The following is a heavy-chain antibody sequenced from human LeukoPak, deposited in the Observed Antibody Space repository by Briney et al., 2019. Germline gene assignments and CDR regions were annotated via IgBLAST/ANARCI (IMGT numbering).Heavy chain of an antibody. CDR3: AGGENGEPFDY. J-gene: IGHJ4*02. CDR2: IYYSGST. Sequence: SETLSLTCTVSGGSISSYYWSWIRQPPGKGLEWIGYIYYSGSTNYNPSPKSRVTISVDTSKNQFSLKLSSVTAADTAVYYCAGGENGEPFDYWGQGTLVTVSS. V-gene: IGHV4-59*01. D-gene: IGHD4-17*01. CDR1: GGSISSYY.